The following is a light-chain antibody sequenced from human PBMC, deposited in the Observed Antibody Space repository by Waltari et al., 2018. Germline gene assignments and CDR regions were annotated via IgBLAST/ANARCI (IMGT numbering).Light chain of an antibody. CDR3: TSYGGSSNLV. CDR1: NCDVGGYQY. V-gene: IGLV2-8*01. Sequence: QSDLTQPPSASGSLGQSVTIPCTGTNCDVGGYQYVPWYRQHPGKAPQLIIYEVNKRPSGFPDRFSGSKFGNRASLTVSGLQADDEADYYCTSYGGSSNLVFGGGTKLTVL. CDR2: EVN. J-gene: IGLJ3*02.